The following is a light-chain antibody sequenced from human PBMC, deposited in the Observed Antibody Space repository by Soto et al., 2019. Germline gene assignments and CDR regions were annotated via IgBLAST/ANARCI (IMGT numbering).Light chain of an antibody. CDR3: QQCGSPST. V-gene: IGKV3-11*01. CDR2: DAS. J-gene: IGKJ5*01. CDR1: QSINPY. Sequence: ENVWTQSPANLSLSPGAGATISGRASQSINPYLAWYQQQPGQAPRLLIYDASKRATGIPARFSGSGSGTNFTLTISSLEPEDFAVYYCQQCGSPSTFGQGTRLEIK.